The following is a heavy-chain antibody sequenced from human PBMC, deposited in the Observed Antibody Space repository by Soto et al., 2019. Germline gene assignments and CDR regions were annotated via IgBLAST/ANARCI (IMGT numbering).Heavy chain of an antibody. D-gene: IGHD6-13*01. CDR3: ASGSNYYSSSWYLYD. CDR1: GGSISSGDYY. Sequence: SETLSLTCTVSGGSISSGDYYWSWIRQPPGKGLEWIGYIYYSGSTYYNPSLKSRVTISVDTSKNQFSLQLSSVTAADTAVYYCASGSNYYSSSWYLYDWGQGSLVTVSS. V-gene: IGHV4-30-4*02. CDR2: IYYSGST. J-gene: IGHJ4*02.